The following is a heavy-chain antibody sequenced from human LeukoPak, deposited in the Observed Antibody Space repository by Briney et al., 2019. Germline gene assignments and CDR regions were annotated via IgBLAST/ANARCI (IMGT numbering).Heavy chain of an antibody. V-gene: IGHV3-74*01. CDR2: VDSSGSNT. CDR1: GFTFSSHW. Sequence: GGSLRLSCAGSGFTFSSHWMHWVRQVPGKGLVWVSCVDSSGSNTYYADSVKGRLTISRDNAKNTLYLQMSSLRAEDTAVYYCTRDTQSHFDYWGHGSLVTVFS. CDR3: TRDTQSHFDY. J-gene: IGHJ4*01.